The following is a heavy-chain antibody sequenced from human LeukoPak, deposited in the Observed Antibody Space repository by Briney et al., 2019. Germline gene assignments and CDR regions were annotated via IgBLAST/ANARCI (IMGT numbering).Heavy chain of an antibody. J-gene: IGHJ2*01. V-gene: IGHV1-2*04. CDR1: GYTITDYY. D-gene: IGHD2/OR15-2a*01. CDR2: IIPNTGGT. Sequence: GASVKVSCKASGYTITDYYLHWVRQAPGQGLEWMGWIIPNTGGTNYAQKFQDWVTMSSDTSISTAYMELSSLRSDDTAVYYCARGSPSYAQWHFDLWGRGTLVTVS. CDR3: ARGSPSYAQWHFDL.